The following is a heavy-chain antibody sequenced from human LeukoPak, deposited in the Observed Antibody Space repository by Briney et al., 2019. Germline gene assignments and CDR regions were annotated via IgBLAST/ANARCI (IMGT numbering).Heavy chain of an antibody. J-gene: IGHJ4*02. CDR1: GFNFGGYY. V-gene: IGHV3-11*01. Sequence: PGGSLRLSCIASGFNFGGYYMGWIRQAPGKGLEWVSYISDDSYRTPYGDSVKGRFTISRDNAKNSLYLQMDNLRVEDTAVYYCARARGLGLGAHFDYWGQGTLVTVSS. D-gene: IGHD4-17*01. CDR2: ISDDSYRT. CDR3: ARARGLGLGAHFDY.